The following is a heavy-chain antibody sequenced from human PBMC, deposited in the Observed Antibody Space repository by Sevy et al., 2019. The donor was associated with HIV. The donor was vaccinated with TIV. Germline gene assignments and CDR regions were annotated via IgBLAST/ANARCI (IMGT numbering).Heavy chain of an antibody. D-gene: IGHD5-18*01. CDR1: GFTFSSYG. Sequence: GGSLRLSCAPSGFTFSSYGMHWVRQAPGKGLEWVAFIRYDGNNKYYADSVKGRFTISRDNSKNTLYLQMNSLRAEDTAVYYCAKEYSYGYYFDYWGQGTLVTVSS. V-gene: IGHV3-30*02. J-gene: IGHJ4*02. CDR2: IRYDGNNK. CDR3: AKEYSYGYYFDY.